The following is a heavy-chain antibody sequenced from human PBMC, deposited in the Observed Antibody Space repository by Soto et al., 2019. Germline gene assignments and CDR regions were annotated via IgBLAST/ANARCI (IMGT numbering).Heavy chain of an antibody. D-gene: IGHD5-12*01. J-gene: IGHJ4*02. V-gene: IGHV4-59*01. CDR2: IYYSGST. Sequence: GTLALTCTVSGGSISSYDWGGIRQPPGKGLEWIGYIYYSGSTNYNPSLKSRVTISVDTSKNQFSLKLSSVTAAATAVYYCARVARGYAPIDYWGQGTLVTVSS. CDR3: ARVARGYAPIDY. CDR1: GGSISSYD.